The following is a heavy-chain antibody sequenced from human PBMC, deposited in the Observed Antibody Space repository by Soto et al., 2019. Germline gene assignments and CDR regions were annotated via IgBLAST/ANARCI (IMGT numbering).Heavy chain of an antibody. CDR3: ARDGAVVTPLLV. V-gene: IGHV3-30-3*01. D-gene: IGHD2-15*01. Sequence: QVQLVESGGGVVQPGRSLRLSCAASGFTFSSYAMHWVRQAPGKGLEWVAVISYDGSNKYYADSVKGRFTISRDNSKNTLYLQMNSLRAEDTAVYYCARDGAVVTPLLVWGQGTLVTVSS. CDR2: ISYDGSNK. CDR1: GFTFSSYA. J-gene: IGHJ4*02.